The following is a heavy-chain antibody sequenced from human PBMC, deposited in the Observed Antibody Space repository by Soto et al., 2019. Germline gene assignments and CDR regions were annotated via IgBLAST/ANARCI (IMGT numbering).Heavy chain of an antibody. CDR2: IKQDGTEK. J-gene: IGHJ4*02. CDR1: GFTFSNYW. D-gene: IGHD5-12*01. Sequence: EVQLVESGGGLVQPGGSLRLSCAASGFTFSNYWMSWVRQAPGKGLEWVANIKQDGTEKNYVDSVRGRFTISRDNAKNSLDLQMNSLTDEDTAVYYCASVAIWGQGTRVTVSS. CDR3: ASVAI. V-gene: IGHV3-7*01.